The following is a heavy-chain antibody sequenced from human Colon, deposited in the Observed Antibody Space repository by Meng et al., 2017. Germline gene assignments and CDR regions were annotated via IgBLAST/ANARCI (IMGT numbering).Heavy chain of an antibody. D-gene: IGHD3-10*01. J-gene: IGHJ4*02. CDR3: ARSLQGADYFDY. Sequence: GGSLRLSCAASGFTFSSYWMTWVRQAPGKGLEWVANIKQDTSEKYYVDSVKGRFTVSRDNAKNSLYLQMNSLRVEDTAVYYCARSLQGADYFDYWGRGTLVTVSS. CDR2: IKQDTSEK. CDR1: GFTFSSYW. V-gene: IGHV3-7*01.